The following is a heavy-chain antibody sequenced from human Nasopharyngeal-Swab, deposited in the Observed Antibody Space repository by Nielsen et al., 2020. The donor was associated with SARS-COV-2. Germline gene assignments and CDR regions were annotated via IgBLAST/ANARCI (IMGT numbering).Heavy chain of an antibody. Sequence: SETLSPTCAVYGGSSSGYYWSWIRQPPGKGLEWIGEINHSGSTNYNPSLKSRVTISVDTSKNQFSLKLSSVTAADTAVYYCARGSYYYESSGYLKAWGYWEEWGQGTRGTV. CDR2: INHSGST. V-gene: IGHV4-34*01. CDR3: ARGSYYYESSGYLKAWGYWEE. CDR1: GGSSSGYY. J-gene: IGHJ4*02. D-gene: IGHD3-22*01.